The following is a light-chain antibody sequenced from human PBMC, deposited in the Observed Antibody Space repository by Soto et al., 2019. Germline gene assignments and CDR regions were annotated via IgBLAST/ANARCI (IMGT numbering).Light chain of an antibody. CDR1: SSNIGSNT. V-gene: IGLV1-44*01. Sequence: QSVLTQPPSASGTPGQRVTISCSGRSSNIGSNTVNWYQQLPGTAPKLLIFSNSQRPSGVPDRFSGSKSGTSASLASSGLQSEDEADYYCAAWDYSLNGYVVFGGGTKVTVL. CDR2: SNS. CDR3: AAWDYSLNGYVV. J-gene: IGLJ2*01.